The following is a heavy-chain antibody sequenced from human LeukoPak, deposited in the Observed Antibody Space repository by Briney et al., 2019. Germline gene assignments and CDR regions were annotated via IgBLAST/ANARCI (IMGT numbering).Heavy chain of an antibody. CDR1: GFTFLSYG. CDR2: IRYDGSNK. J-gene: IGHJ6*03. Sequence: PGGSPRLSCAASGFTFLSYGMHWVRQAPGKGLEWVAFIRYDGSNKYYADSVKGRFTISRDNSKNTLYLQMNSLRAEDTAVYYCAKGSGYEHSYDYYYMDVWGKGTTVTISS. CDR3: AKGSGYEHSYDYYYMDV. V-gene: IGHV3-30*02. D-gene: IGHD5-12*01.